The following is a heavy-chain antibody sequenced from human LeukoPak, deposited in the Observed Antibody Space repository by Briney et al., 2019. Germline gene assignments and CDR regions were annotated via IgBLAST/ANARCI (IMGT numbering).Heavy chain of an antibody. J-gene: IGHJ5*02. Sequence: PGGSLRLSCAASGFTFSSYSMNWVRQAPGKGLEWVSSISSSSSSIYYADSVKGRFTISRDNSKNTLYLQMNSLRAEDTAVYYCAKDSPVRSSPFDPWGQGTLVTVSS. V-gene: IGHV3-21*04. CDR3: AKDSPVRSSPFDP. CDR1: GFTFSSYS. CDR2: ISSSSSSI. D-gene: IGHD6-13*01.